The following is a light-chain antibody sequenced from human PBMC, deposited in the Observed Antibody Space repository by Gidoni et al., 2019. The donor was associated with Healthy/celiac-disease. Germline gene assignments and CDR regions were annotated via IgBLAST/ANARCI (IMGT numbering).Light chain of an antibody. Sequence: EIVLTHSPGTLSLSPGERATLSCRASQSVSSSYLAWYQQKPGQAPRLLIYGASSRATGIPDRFSGSGSGTDFTLTISRLEPEDFAVYYCKQYGRSPVTFGQGTKVEIK. CDR3: KQYGRSPVT. J-gene: IGKJ1*01. CDR2: GAS. CDR1: QSVSSSY. V-gene: IGKV3-20*01.